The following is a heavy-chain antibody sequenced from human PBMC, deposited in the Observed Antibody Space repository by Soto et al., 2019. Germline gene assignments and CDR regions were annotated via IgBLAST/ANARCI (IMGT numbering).Heavy chain of an antibody. V-gene: IGHV3-11*01. CDR1: GFTFSDYY. CDR3: ARDLKVVVAAISTSYYYYMDV. CDR2: ISSSGSTI. D-gene: IGHD2-15*01. J-gene: IGHJ6*03. Sequence: GGSLRLSCAASGFTFSDYYMSWIRQAPGKGLEWVSYISSSGSTIYYADSVKGRFTISRDNAKNSLYLQMNSLRAEDTAVYYCARDLKVVVAAISTSYYYYMDVWGKGTTVTVSS.